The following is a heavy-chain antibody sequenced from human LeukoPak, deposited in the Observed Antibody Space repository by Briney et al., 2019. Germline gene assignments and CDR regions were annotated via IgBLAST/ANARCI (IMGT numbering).Heavy chain of an antibody. CDR3: ARVWRYSYDY. D-gene: IGHD5-18*01. J-gene: IGHJ4*02. V-gene: IGHV4-39*07. CDR2: IYYTGNT. CDR1: GVSISSSNSY. Sequence: SETLSLTCSVSGVSISSSNSYWGWIRQPPGEGLEWIGSIYYTGNTYYNASLKSQVSISIDMSKNQFSLKLSSVTAADTAVYYCARVWRYSYDYWGQGTLVTVSS.